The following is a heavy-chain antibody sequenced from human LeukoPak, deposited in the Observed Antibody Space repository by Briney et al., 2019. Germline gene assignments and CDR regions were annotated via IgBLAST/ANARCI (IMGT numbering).Heavy chain of an antibody. V-gene: IGHV4-39*07. CDR3: ATLYYDYVWGSYRPEAFDI. CDR2: IYYSGST. CDR1: GGSISSSSYY. D-gene: IGHD3-16*02. Sequence: PSETLSLTCTVAGGSISSSSYYWGWIRQPPGKGLEWIGSIYYSGSTYYNPSLKSRVTISVDTSKNQFSLKLSSVTAADTAVYYCATLYYDYVWGSYRPEAFDIWGQGTMVTVSS. J-gene: IGHJ3*02.